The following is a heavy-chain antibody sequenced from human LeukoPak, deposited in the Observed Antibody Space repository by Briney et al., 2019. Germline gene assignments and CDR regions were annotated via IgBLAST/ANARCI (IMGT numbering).Heavy chain of an antibody. CDR2: ISNDGTNK. J-gene: IGHJ4*02. Sequence: PGGSLRLSCAASGFTFGSHGMHWVRQAPGKGLEWVAVISNDGTNKNYVDSVKGRFTISRDNSKNTLYLQMNSLRTEDTAVYYCAKGCSGSTTCYLIDYWGQGTLVTVSS. CDR3: AKGCSGSTTCYLIDY. CDR1: GFTFGSHG. D-gene: IGHD2-2*01. V-gene: IGHV3-30*18.